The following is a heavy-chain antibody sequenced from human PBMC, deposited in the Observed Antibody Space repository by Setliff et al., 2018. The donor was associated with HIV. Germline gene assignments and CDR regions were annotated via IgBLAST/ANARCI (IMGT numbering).Heavy chain of an antibody. Sequence: GASVKVSCKASGYTFTKYAVHWVRQAPGQRLEWMSWINAGNGNTKFSEKFQGRVMITSDTSANTVYMELRSLRSDDTALYYCARDGFVDRATGTTHLDSWGQGTLVTVSS. CDR2: INAGNGNT. J-gene: IGHJ4*02. CDR1: GYTFTKYA. V-gene: IGHV1-3*01. D-gene: IGHD1-1*01. CDR3: ARDGFVDRATGTTHLDS.